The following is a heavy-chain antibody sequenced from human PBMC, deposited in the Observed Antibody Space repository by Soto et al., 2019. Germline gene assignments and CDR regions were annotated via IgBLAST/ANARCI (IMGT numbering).Heavy chain of an antibody. V-gene: IGHV4-59*01. CDR2: IYYSGST. Sequence: SETLSLTCTVSGGSISSYYWSWIRQPPGKGLEWIGYIYYSGSTNYNPSLKSRVTISVDTSKNQFSLKLSSVTAADTAVYYCARGGGIVVVPAAIELSDWFDPWGQGTLVTVSS. CDR3: ARGGGIVVVPAAIELSDWFDP. D-gene: IGHD2-2*01. CDR1: GGSISSYY. J-gene: IGHJ5*02.